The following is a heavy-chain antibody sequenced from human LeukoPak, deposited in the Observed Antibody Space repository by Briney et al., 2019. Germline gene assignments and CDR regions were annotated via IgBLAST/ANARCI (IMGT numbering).Heavy chain of an antibody. CDR1: GFTFSSYG. Sequence: GGSLRLSCAASGFTFSSYGMHWVRQAPGKGLEWVAFIRYDGSNKYYADSVKGRFTISRDNSKSTLYLQMNSLRAEDTAVYYCAKEYSSSHPSAYFDYWGQGTLVTVSS. CDR2: IRYDGSNK. D-gene: IGHD6-6*01. CDR3: AKEYSSSHPSAYFDY. V-gene: IGHV3-30*02. J-gene: IGHJ4*02.